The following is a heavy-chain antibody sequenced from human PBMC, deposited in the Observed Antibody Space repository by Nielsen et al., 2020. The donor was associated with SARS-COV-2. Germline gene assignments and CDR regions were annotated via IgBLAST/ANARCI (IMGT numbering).Heavy chain of an antibody. D-gene: IGHD3-22*01. Sequence: GESLKISCAASGFTFSSYAMSWVRQAPGKGLEWVSAISGSGGSTYYADSVKGRFTISRDNSKNTLYLQMNSLRAEDTAVYYCARDKTYYYDSSGLAIGGAFDIWGQGTMVTVSS. J-gene: IGHJ3*02. CDR1: GFTFSSYA. CDR2: ISGSGGST. CDR3: ARDKTYYYDSSGLAIGGAFDI. V-gene: IGHV3-23*01.